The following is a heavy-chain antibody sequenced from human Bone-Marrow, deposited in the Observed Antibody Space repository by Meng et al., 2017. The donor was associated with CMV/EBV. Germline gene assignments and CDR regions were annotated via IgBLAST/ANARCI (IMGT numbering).Heavy chain of an antibody. D-gene: IGHD6-13*01. CDR3: ARDISPQLVLFVHLRPNYYGMDV. CDR2: ISSSSSYI. CDR1: GFTFSSYS. J-gene: IGHJ6*01. Sequence: GESLKISCAASGFTFSSYSMNWVRQAPGKGLEWVSSISSSSSYIYYADSVKGRFTISRDNAKNSLYLQMNSLRAEDTAVYYCARDISPQLVLFVHLRPNYYGMDVWGQGTTVTGSP. V-gene: IGHV3-21*01.